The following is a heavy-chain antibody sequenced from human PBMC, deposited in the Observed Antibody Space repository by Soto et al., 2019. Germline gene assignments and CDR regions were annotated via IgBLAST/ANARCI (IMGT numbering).Heavy chain of an antibody. CDR3: AKDMVGAGYCSGGSCRAGQDV. CDR1: GFTFSSYG. V-gene: IGHV3-30*18. D-gene: IGHD2-15*01. Sequence: PGGSLRLSCAASGFTFSSYGMHWVRQAPGKGLEWVAVISYDGSNKYYADSVKGRFTISRDNSKNTLYLQMNSLRAEDTAVYYCAKDMVGAGYCSGGSCRAGQDVWGQGTTVTVSS. J-gene: IGHJ6*02. CDR2: ISYDGSNK.